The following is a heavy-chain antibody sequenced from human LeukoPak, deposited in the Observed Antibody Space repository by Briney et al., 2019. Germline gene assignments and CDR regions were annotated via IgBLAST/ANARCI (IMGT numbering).Heavy chain of an antibody. Sequence: SVKVSCKASGGTFSSYAISWVRQAPGQGLEWMGGIIPIFGTANYAQKFQGRVTMTRNTSISTAYMELSSLRSEDTAVYYCARAHSSEVTYYYYGMDVWGQGTTVTVSS. CDR2: IIPIFGTA. CDR1: GGTFSSYA. CDR3: ARAHSSEVTYYYYGMDV. V-gene: IGHV1-69*05. D-gene: IGHD4-23*01. J-gene: IGHJ6*02.